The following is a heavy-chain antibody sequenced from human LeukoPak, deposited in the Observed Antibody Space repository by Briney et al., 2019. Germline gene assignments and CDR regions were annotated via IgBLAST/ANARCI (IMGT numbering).Heavy chain of an antibody. J-gene: IGHJ6*02. D-gene: IGHD6-6*01. CDR2: INPNSGVK. CDR3: ARAASIAARYYYYYGMDV. V-gene: IGHV1-2*02. CDR1: GYTFTGYY. Sequence: ASVKVSCKASGYTFTGYYMHWVRQAPGQGLEWMGWINPNSGVKNYAQKFQGRVTMTRDTSISTAYMELSRLRSDDTAVYYCARAASIAARYYYYYGMDVWGQGTTVTVSS.